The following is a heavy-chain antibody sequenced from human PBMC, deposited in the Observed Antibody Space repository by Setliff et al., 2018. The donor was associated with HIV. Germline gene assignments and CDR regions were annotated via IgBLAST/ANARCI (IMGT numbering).Heavy chain of an antibody. CDR3: ARVSGLSGELLYFDY. J-gene: IGHJ4*02. Sequence: KVSCKASGYTFTSYALHWVRQAPGQRLEWMGWINAGNGHTKYSQKFQGRVSITRDTSASTAYMELSSLRSEDTAVYYCARVSGLSGELLYFDYWGLGTLVTVSS. CDR1: GYTFTSYA. V-gene: IGHV1-3*01. D-gene: IGHD1-26*01. CDR2: INAGNGHT.